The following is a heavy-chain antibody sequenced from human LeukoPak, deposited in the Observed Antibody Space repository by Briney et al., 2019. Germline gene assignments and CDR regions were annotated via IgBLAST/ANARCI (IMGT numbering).Heavy chain of an antibody. D-gene: IGHD3-22*01. CDR3: ARGTYYYDSSGYYSYFDY. Sequence: SETVSLTCTVSGGSISSYYWSWIRQPPGKGLEWIGYIYDSGSTNYNPSLKSRVTISVDTSKNQFSLKLSSVTAADTAVYYCARGTYYYDSSGYYSYFDYWGQGTLVTVSS. V-gene: IGHV4-59*01. CDR2: IYDSGST. J-gene: IGHJ4*02. CDR1: GGSISSYY.